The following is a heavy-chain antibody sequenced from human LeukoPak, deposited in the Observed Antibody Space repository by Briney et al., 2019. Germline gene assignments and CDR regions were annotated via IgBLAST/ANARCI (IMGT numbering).Heavy chain of an antibody. V-gene: IGHV3-23*01. Sequence: GGSLRLSCAVSGFSFSSYAMNWVRQAPGKGLEWVSSINSNGGSTYYADSVKGRFTISRDNSKSTLYLQMNSLRAEDSAVYYCTRHSDPYCSRANCYVDNFYGLDVWGQGTWVTVSS. CDR2: INSNGGST. J-gene: IGHJ6*02. CDR1: GFSFSSYA. D-gene: IGHD2-2*01. CDR3: TRHSDPYCSRANCYVDNFYGLDV.